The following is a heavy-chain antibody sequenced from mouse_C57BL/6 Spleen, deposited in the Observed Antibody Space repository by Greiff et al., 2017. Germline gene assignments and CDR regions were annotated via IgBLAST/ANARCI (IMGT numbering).Heavy chain of an antibody. CDR2: IDPSDSYT. CDR1: GYTFTSYW. V-gene: IGHV1-59*01. D-gene: IGHD1-1*01. Sequence: QVQLQQPGAELVRPGTSVKLSCKASGYTFTSYWMPWVKQRPGQGLEWIGVIDPSDSYTNYNQKCKGKATLTVDTSSSTAYMQRSSLTSEDSAVCDWGRQGGGSGFWYFEGWGTGTTVTVST. J-gene: IGHJ1*03. CDR3: GRQGGGSGFWYFEG.